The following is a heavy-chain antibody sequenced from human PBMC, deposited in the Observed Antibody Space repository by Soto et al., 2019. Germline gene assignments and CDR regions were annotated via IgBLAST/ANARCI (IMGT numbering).Heavy chain of an antibody. Sequence: QVQLVESGGGVVQPGRSLRLSCAASGFTFSSYGMHWVRQAPGKGLEWVAVIWYDGSNKYYADSVKGRFTISRDNSKNTLYLQMNSLRAEDTAVYYCARALSGVAAQSGYYYGMDVWGQGTTVTVSS. CDR3: ARALSGVAAQSGYYYGMDV. CDR1: GFTFSSYG. V-gene: IGHV3-33*01. CDR2: IWYDGSNK. J-gene: IGHJ6*02. D-gene: IGHD6-13*01.